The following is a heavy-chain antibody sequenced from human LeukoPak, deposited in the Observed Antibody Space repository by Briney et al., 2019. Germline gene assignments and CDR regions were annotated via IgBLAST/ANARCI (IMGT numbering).Heavy chain of an antibody. D-gene: IGHD3-3*01. CDR2: ISDNGAGT. Sequence: GGSLRLSCAASGFTYSRYAMSWVRQAPGKGLEWDSSISDNGAGTFYADSVKGRFTISRDNSDKTLYLQMNSLRAEDTAVYYCAKRSLSGTWYFDLWGRGTLVIVSS. CDR3: AKRSLSGTWYFDL. CDR1: GFTYSRYA. J-gene: IGHJ2*01. V-gene: IGHV3-23*01.